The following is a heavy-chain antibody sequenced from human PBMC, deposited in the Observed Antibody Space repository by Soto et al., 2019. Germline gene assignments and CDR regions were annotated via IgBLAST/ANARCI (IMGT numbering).Heavy chain of an antibody. V-gene: IGHV3-30*09. CDR1: GFTFSSFA. CDR2: ILNDGSSK. CDR3: VRDDFRAARLFDY. J-gene: IGHJ4*01. Sequence: QVQLEESGGGVVQPGRSLRLSCAASGFTFSSFAMHWVRQAPGKGLEWVALILNDGSSKYYADSVKGRFAIDRDKSTNVLYLQMNSLRAADTALYYCVRDDFRAARLFDYWGHGTLVTVSS. D-gene: IGHD2-21*02.